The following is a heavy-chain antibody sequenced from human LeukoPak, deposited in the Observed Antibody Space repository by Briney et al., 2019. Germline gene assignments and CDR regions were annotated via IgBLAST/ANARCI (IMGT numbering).Heavy chain of an antibody. CDR2: INSDGSST. V-gene: IGHV3-74*01. J-gene: IGHJ4*02. Sequence: PGGSLRLSCAASGFTFSSYEMHWVRQTPGKGLVWVSRINSDGSSTSYADSVKGRFTISRDNAKNTLYLQMNSLRAEDTAVYYCASSSIAARHPLDYWGQGTLVTVSS. D-gene: IGHD6-6*01. CDR1: GFTFSSYE. CDR3: ASSSIAARHPLDY.